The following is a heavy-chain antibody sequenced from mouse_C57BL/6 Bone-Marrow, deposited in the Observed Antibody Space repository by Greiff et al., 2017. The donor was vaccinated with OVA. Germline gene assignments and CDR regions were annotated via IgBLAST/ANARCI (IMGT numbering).Heavy chain of an antibody. CDR2: IDPKTGGT. V-gene: IGHV1-72*01. D-gene: IGHD1-1*01. CDR1: GYTFTGYW. J-gene: IGHJ1*03. CDR3: TREDTTEVRDFGG. Sequence: QVQLQQPGAELVKPGASVTLSCKASGYTFTGYWMHWVKQRPGRGLEWIGSIDPKTGGTTYNEKFKSKATLTVDKSSSTAYMQLSSLTSEDSAVYYCTREDTTEVRDFGGWGTAATVTVSS.